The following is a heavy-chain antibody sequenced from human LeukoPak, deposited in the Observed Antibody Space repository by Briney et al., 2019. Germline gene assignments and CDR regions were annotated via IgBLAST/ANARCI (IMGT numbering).Heavy chain of an antibody. CDR1: GFTLRGYW. CDR2: IKQDGSDK. Sequence: GGSLRLSCAASGFTLRGYWMSWVRQAPVKGLEWVANIKQDGSDKNYLDSVKGRFTVSRDNAKNSLYLQRDSLRAEDTAVYYCVRGGGSFDSWGQGTLVTVSS. V-gene: IGHV3-7*04. D-gene: IGHD3-16*01. J-gene: IGHJ4*02. CDR3: VRGGGSFDS.